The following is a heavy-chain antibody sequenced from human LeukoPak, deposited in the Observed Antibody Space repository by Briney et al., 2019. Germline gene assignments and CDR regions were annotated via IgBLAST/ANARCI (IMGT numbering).Heavy chain of an antibody. J-gene: IGHJ4*02. CDR2: MTGGGDTT. CDR3: AKDMSRTWTLDQ. V-gene: IGHV3-23*01. CDR1: GFTFSDHY. Sequence: GGSLRLSCAASGFTFSDHYMDWVRQAPGKGLEWVSSMTGGGDTTYYADFVKGRFTISRDKSKNTVYLQMNSLRAEDTAVYYCAKDMSRTWTLDQWGQGTLVTVSS. D-gene: IGHD6-13*01.